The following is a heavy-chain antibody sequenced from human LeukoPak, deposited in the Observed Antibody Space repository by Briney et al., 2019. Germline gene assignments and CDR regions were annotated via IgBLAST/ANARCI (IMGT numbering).Heavy chain of an antibody. CDR3: ARDTTVTPWNFDY. CDR2: IKQDGSEK. Sequence: GGSLRLSCAASGFTFSSYWMSWVRQAPGKGLEWVANIKQDGSEKYYVDSVKGRFTISRDNAKNSLYLQMNSLRAEDTAVYYCARDTTVTPWNFDYWGQGTLVTVSS. J-gene: IGHJ4*02. D-gene: IGHD4-17*01. CDR1: GFTFSSYW. V-gene: IGHV3-7*01.